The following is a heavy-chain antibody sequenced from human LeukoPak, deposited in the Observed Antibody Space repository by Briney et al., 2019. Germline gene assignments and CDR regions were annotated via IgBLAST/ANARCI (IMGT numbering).Heavy chain of an antibody. CDR3: AKGGSSGWYPDFDY. Sequence: GGSLRLSCAASGFTFSSYGMHWVRQAPGKGLEWVAFIRYGGSNKYYADSVKGRFTISRDNSKNTLYLQMNSLRAEDTAVYYCAKGGSSGWYPDFDYWGQGTLVTVSS. CDR1: GFTFSSYG. V-gene: IGHV3-30*02. D-gene: IGHD6-19*01. CDR2: IRYGGSNK. J-gene: IGHJ4*02.